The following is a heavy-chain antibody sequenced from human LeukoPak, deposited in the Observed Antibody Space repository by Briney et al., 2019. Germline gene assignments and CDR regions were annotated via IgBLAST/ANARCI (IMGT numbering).Heavy chain of an antibody. CDR3: ARPRLRFLEWSALDY. Sequence: GGSLRLSCEGSGLTFSNYWMSWVRQAPGKGLEWVANIKEDGSERNYVDSVKGRFTISRDNAKNSLYLQMNSLRAEDTAVYYCARPRLRFLEWSALDYWGQGTLVTVS. D-gene: IGHD3-3*01. CDR2: IKEDGSER. V-gene: IGHV3-7*01. J-gene: IGHJ4*02. CDR1: GLTFSNYW.